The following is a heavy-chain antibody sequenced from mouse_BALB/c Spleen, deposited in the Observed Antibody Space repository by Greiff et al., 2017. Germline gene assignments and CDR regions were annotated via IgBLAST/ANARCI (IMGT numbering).Heavy chain of an antibody. D-gene: IGHD3-2*01. J-gene: IGHJ2*01. CDR2: IDPANGNT. Sequence: EVQLQQSGAELVKPGASVKLSCTASGFNIKDTYMHWVKQRPEQGLEWIGRIDPANGNTKYDPKFQGKATITADTSSNTAYLQLSSLTSEDTAVYYCALDSSGYVGDYWGQGTTLTVSS. CDR1: GFNIKDTY. CDR3: ALDSSGYVGDY. V-gene: IGHV14-3*02.